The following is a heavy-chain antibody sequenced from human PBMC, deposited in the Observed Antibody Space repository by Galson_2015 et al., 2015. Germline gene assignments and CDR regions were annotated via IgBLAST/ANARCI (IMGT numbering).Heavy chain of an antibody. J-gene: IGHJ4*02. V-gene: IGHV1-2*06. CDR2: INPNSGGT. CDR1: GYTFIGYF. D-gene: IGHD2-2*01. Sequence: SVKVSCKASGYTFIGYFMHWVRQAPGQGLEWMGRINPNSGGTNYAQKFQGRVTMTRDTSISTAYMELSRLTSDDTAVYYCAREYCTSTRGPHGCLDYWARGPRVPVPS. CDR3: AREYCTSTRGPHGCLDY.